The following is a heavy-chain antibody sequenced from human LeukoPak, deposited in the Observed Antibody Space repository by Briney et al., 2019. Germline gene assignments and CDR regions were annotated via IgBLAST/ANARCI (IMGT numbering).Heavy chain of an antibody. J-gene: IGHJ4*02. D-gene: IGHD3-9*01. CDR2: IYYSGST. V-gene: IGHV4-59*08. Sequence: SETLSLTCTVSGGSISRYYWSWIRQPPGKGLEWIGYIYYSGSTNYNPSLKSRVTISVDTSKNQFSLKLSSVTAADTAVYYCARQRRPTGYPFDYWGQGTLVTVSS. CDR1: GGSISRYY. CDR3: ARQRRPTGYPFDY.